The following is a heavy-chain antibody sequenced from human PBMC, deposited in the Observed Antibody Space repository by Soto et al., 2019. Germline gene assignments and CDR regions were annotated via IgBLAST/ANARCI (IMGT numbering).Heavy chain of an antibody. CDR1: GFAFGSHP. Sequence: VQLLESGGGLAQPGGSLRLSCAASGFAFGSHPMSWVRQAPEKGREWVSGISDGGDLTYNADSVKGRVTIPRDNSKYTLYQELNSLRAEDTAVYYCARRVIGSSRAFDIWGQGTMVTVSS. V-gene: IGHV3-23*01. D-gene: IGHD3-10*01. CDR2: ISDGGDLT. J-gene: IGHJ3*02. CDR3: ARRVIGSSRAFDI.